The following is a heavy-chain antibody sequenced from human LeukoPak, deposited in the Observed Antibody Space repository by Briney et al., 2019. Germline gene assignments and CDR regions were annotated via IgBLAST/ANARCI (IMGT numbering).Heavy chain of an antibody. Sequence: GGSLRLSCVASGFSFSTYWMHWVRQAPGNGLAWVSRINGDGSSTSYADSVKGRFTISRDNAKNTVYLQMNSLRVEDTAVYYCIRDFGSVGATNAFDIWGQGTMVTVSS. CDR2: INGDGSST. D-gene: IGHD1-26*01. CDR1: GFSFSTYW. J-gene: IGHJ3*02. V-gene: IGHV3-74*01. CDR3: IRDFGSVGATNAFDI.